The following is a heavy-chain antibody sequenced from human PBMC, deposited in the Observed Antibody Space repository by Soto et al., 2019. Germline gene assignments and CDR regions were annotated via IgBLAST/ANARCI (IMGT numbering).Heavy chain of an antibody. J-gene: IGHJ5*02. CDR3: ARTGYCSGDSCYPNGFDP. Sequence: SETLSLTCTVSVGSVSSSSYYWSWIRQPPGKGLEWIGYIYYSGSTRYSPSLKSRVTLSIDTSKNQFSLRLSSVTAADTAVYYCARTGYCSGDSCYPNGFDPWGQGTLVTVSS. CDR2: IYYSGST. D-gene: IGHD2-15*01. CDR1: VGSVSSSSYY. V-gene: IGHV4-61*01.